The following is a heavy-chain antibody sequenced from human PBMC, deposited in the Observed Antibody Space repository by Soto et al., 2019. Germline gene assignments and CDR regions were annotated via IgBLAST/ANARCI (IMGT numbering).Heavy chain of an antibody. CDR1: GGSISSSSYY. J-gene: IGHJ4*02. D-gene: IGHD5-18*01. CDR2: IYYSGST. CDR3: ARHPPNPRTGYIFDY. Sequence: SETLSLTCTVSGGSISSSSYYWGWIRQPPGKGLEWIGRIYYSGSTYYNPSLKSRVTISVDTSKNQFSLKLSSVTAADTAVYYCARHPPNPRTGYIFDYWGQGTLVTVSS. V-gene: IGHV4-39*01.